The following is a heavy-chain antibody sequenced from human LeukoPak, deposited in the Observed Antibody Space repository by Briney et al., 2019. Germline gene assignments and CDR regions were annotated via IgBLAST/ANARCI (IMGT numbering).Heavy chain of an antibody. Sequence: GGSLRLSCAASGFTFSSYTINWVRQAPGKGLEWVSSISSSSSYIYYADSVKGRFTISRDNAKNSLYLQMNSLRAEDTAVYYCARGADTSGYPAFDVWGQGTMVTVSS. D-gene: IGHD3-22*01. V-gene: IGHV3-21*01. CDR2: ISSSSSYI. CDR1: GFTFSSYT. CDR3: ARGADTSGYPAFDV. J-gene: IGHJ3*01.